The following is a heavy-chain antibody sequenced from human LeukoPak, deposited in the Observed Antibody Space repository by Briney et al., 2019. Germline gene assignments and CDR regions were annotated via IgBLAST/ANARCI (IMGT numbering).Heavy chain of an antibody. J-gene: IGHJ4*02. CDR3: ARDTPRSYSSSSGFDY. D-gene: IGHD6-6*01. CDR1: GFTFSSYW. V-gene: IGHV3-7*01. CDR2: IKQDGSEK. Sequence: GGSLRLSCAASGFTFSSYWMSWVRQAPGKGLEWVANIKQDGSEKYYVDSVKGRFTISRDNAKNSLYLQMNSLRAEDTAVYYCARDTPRSYSSSSGFDYWGQGTLVTVSS.